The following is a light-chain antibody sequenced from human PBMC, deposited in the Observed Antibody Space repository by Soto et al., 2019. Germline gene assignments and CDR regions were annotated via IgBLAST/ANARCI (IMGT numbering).Light chain of an antibody. CDR1: TSDIGGYNY. CDR2: EVN. V-gene: IGLV2-8*01. Sequence: QSALTQPPSASGSPGQSVTISCTGTTSDIGGYNYVSWYQHHPGKAPKLMIYEVNKRPSGVPDRFSGSKSGTTASLTVSGLQADDEADYYCSSYGGSDNYVIFGGGTKLTVL. J-gene: IGLJ2*01. CDR3: SSYGGSDNYVI.